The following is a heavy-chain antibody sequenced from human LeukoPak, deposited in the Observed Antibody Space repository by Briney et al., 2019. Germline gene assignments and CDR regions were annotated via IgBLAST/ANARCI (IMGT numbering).Heavy chain of an antibody. CDR3: ARGNPPGMVASVGGWFDP. D-gene: IGHD5-12*01. J-gene: IGHJ5*02. Sequence: SETLSLTCTVSGGSISSYYWSWIRQPPGKGLEWIGYIYYSGSTNYNPSLKSRVTISVDTSKNQFSLKLSSVTAAVTAVYYCARGNPPGMVASVGGWFDPWGQGTLVTVSS. V-gene: IGHV4-59*01. CDR1: GGSISSYY. CDR2: IYYSGST.